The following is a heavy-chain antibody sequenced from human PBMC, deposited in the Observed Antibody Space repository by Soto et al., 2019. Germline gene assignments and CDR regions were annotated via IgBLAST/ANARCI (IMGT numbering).Heavy chain of an antibody. V-gene: IGHV3-66*01. CDR2: IYSGGST. Sequence: GGSLRLSCAASAFTVSSNYMSWVRQAPGKGLEWVSIIYSGGSTYYADSVKGRFTISRDNSKNTLYLQMNSLRAEDTAVYYCARELSRTPPWGDAIDISGQGTMVTVSS. J-gene: IGHJ3*02. D-gene: IGHD1-26*01. CDR3: ARELSRTPPWGDAIDI. CDR1: AFTVSSNY.